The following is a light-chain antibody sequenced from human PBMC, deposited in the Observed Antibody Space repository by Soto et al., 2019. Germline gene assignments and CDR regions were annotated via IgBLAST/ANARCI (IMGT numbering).Light chain of an antibody. J-gene: IGKJ5*01. V-gene: IGKV3D-20*02. CDR2: AAS. CDR1: QSVSSSY. Sequence: EIVLTQSPGTLSLSPGERATLSCRASQSVSSSYLAWYQQKPGQAPRLLHYAASNRATGIPDRFRGSGSGTDFTLTISSLEPEDFEVYYCQQRSNWPPITFGQGTRLEIK. CDR3: QQRSNWPPIT.